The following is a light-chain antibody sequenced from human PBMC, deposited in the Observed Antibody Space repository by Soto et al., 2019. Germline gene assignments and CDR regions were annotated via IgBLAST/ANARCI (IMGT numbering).Light chain of an antibody. V-gene: IGKV3-15*01. CDR3: QQSNNWPWT. CDR2: DAS. Sequence: EIVMTQSPATLSVSPGERATLSCRASQSVSSKLAWYQQKPGQAPRLPIYDASTRATGIPARFSGSGSGTEFTLTISSLQSEDFAVYYCQQSNNWPWTFGQGTNVEIK. J-gene: IGKJ1*01. CDR1: QSVSSK.